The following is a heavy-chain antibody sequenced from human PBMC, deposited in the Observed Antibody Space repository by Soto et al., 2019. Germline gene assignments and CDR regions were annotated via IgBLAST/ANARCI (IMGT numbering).Heavy chain of an antibody. J-gene: IGHJ4*02. CDR2: IFPSGTT. V-gene: IGHV4-30-2*01. CDR3: ARSREFDY. CDR1: GGSLSGATYS. Sequence: TSETLSLTCGVSGGSLSGATYSWNWIRQPPGKGLEWIGYIFPSGTTYYNPSLKSRVTISIDVSKNQFSLSLRPLTAADTAVYYCARSREFDYWSQGTLVTVSS.